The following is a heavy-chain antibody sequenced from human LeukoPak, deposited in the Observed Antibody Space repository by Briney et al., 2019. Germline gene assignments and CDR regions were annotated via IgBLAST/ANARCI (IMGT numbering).Heavy chain of an antibody. D-gene: IGHD5-18*01. V-gene: IGHV3-74*01. CDR2: INSDGSST. Sequence: GGSLRLSCAASGFTFSSYWMHWVRQAPGKGLVWVSRINSDGSSTSYADSVKGRFTISRDNAKNTLYLQMNSLRAEDTAVYYCARGHTAMVYNWFDPWGQGTLVTVSS. J-gene: IGHJ5*02. CDR1: GFTFSSYW. CDR3: ARGHTAMVYNWFDP.